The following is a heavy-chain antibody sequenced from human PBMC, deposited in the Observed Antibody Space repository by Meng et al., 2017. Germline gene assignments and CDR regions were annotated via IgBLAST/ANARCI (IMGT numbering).Heavy chain of an antibody. CDR1: GYTFPCYY. Sequence: QVRLVMSRVEVKKPVASLKVSSKASGYTFPCYYMHWVRQAPGQGLEWMGRINPNSGGTNYAQKFQGRVTMTRDTSISTAYMELSRLRSDDTAVYYCASTEDPLNQWLGQDYWGQGTLVTVSS. CDR3: ASTEDPLNQWLGQDY. D-gene: IGHD6-19*01. V-gene: IGHV1-2*06. J-gene: IGHJ4*02. CDR2: INPNSGGT.